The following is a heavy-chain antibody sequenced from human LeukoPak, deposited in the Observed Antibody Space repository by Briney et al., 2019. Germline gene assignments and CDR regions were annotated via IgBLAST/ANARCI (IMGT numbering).Heavy chain of an antibody. D-gene: IGHD3-10*01. CDR2: IRYDGSNK. Sequence: GGSLRLSCAASGFTFSSYGMHWVRQAPGKGLEWVAFIRYDGSNKYYADSVKGRFTISRDNSKNTLYLQMNSLRAEDTAVYYCAKDGSWWYGSGSLGHYFDYWGQGTLVTVSS. CDR1: GFTFSSYG. J-gene: IGHJ4*02. V-gene: IGHV3-30*02. CDR3: AKDGSWWYGSGSLGHYFDY.